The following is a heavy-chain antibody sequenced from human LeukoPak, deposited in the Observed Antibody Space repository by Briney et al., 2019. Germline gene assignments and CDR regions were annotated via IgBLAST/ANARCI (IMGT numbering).Heavy chain of an antibody. CDR1: GGSISSYY. J-gene: IGHJ4*02. D-gene: IGHD3/OR15-3a*01. V-gene: IGHV4-4*07. CDR3: ARMSRFSWTPYYFDY. Sequence: SETLSLTCTVSGGSISSYYWSWIRQPAGKGLEWIGRIYTSGSTNYNPSLKSRVTMSVDTSKNQFSLKLSSVTAADTAVYCCARMSRFSWTPYYFDYWSQGTLVIVSS. CDR2: IYTSGST.